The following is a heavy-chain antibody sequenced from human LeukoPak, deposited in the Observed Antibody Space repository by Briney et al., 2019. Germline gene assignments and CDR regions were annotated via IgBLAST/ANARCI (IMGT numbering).Heavy chain of an antibody. CDR1: GSTFSSYA. J-gene: IGHJ4*02. CDR3: ARGSGVWGSYRYTVDY. V-gene: IGHV3-30-3*01. Sequence: GGSLRLSCAASGSTFSSYAMHWVRQAPGKGLEWVAVISYDGSNKYYADSVKGRFTISRDNSKNTLYLQMNSLRAEDTAVYYCARGSGVWGSYRYTVDYWGQGTLVTVSS. CDR2: ISYDGSNK. D-gene: IGHD3-16*02.